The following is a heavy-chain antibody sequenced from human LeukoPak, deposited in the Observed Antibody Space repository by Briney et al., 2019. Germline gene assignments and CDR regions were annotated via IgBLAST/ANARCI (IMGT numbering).Heavy chain of an antibody. V-gene: IGHV3-23*01. D-gene: IGHD3-22*01. CDR2: ISGSGGST. Sequence: ETLSLTCTVSGGSISSGGYYWSWVRQAPGKGLEWVSAISGSGGSTYYADSVKGRFTISRDNSKNTLYLQMNSLRAEDTAVYYCAKSTTYDSSGYCFDYWGQGTLVTVSS. CDR1: GGSISSGGYY. CDR3: AKSTTYDSSGYCFDY. J-gene: IGHJ4*02.